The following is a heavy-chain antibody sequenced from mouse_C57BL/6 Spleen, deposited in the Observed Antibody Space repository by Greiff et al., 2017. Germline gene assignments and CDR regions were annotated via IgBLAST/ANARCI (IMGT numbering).Heavy chain of an antibody. CDR3: ARVGDYYVWTIDD. CDR1: GYTFTDYY. J-gene: IGHJ1*03. CDR2: IHPNNGGT. V-gene: IGHV1-26*01. D-gene: IGHD1-1*01. Sequence: EVQLQQSGPELVKPGASVKISCKASGYTFTDYYMNWVKQRHGKSLEWIGVIHPNNGGTSYNQKFKGKATLTVDKSSSTAYMELRSLTSEDSAVYDCARVGDYYVWTIDDWGTGTTVTVSS.